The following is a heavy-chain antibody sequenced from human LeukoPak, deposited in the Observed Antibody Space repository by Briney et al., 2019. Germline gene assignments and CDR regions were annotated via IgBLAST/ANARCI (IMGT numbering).Heavy chain of an antibody. CDR3: AKAMYSSGWYKGGYGMDV. J-gene: IGHJ6*02. D-gene: IGHD6-19*01. CDR1: RFTFSNYW. V-gene: IGHV3-7*03. Sequence: PGGSLRLSCVASRFTFSNYWMSWVRQAPGKGLEWVANINQGGSKKVYADSMKGRFTVSRDNSKGTLYLQMNSLRAEDTAVYYCAKAMYSSGWYKGGYGMDVWGQGTTVTVSS. CDR2: INQGGSKK.